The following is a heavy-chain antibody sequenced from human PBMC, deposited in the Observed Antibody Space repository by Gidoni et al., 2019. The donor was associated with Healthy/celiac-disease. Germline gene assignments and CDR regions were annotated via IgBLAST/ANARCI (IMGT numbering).Heavy chain of an antibody. D-gene: IGHD1-26*01. Sequence: QVQLVESGGGVVQPGRSLRLACAATGFTCSSYGMHWVRQDPGKGLEWVAVIWYDGSNKYYADSVKGRFTISRDNSKTTLYLQMNSLRAEDTAVYYCARAGLIVGDAFDIWGQGTMVTVSS. V-gene: IGHV3-33*01. J-gene: IGHJ3*02. CDR2: IWYDGSNK. CDR3: ARAGLIVGDAFDI. CDR1: GFTCSSYG.